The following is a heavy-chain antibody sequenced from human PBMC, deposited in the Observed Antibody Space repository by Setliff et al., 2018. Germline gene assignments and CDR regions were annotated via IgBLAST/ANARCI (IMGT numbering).Heavy chain of an antibody. CDR2: ISTSGNTV. V-gene: IGHV3-11*04. D-gene: IGHD3-10*01. Sequence: LRLSCAASGFTFSEYYMNWIRQAPGKGLEWVSYISTSGNTVDYADSVRGRFTISRDNAKDSLYLQMNSLRAEDTALYYCARDGVFYAMDVWGRGTTVTVSS. CDR1: GFTFSEYY. J-gene: IGHJ6*02. CDR3: ARDGVFYAMDV.